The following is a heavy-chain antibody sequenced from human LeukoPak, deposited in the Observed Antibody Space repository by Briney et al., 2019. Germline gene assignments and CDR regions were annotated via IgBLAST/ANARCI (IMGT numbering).Heavy chain of an antibody. D-gene: IGHD3-10*01. CDR1: GGSISSSSYY. J-gene: IGHJ4*02. CDR2: IYYSGST. Sequence: SETLSLTCTVSGGSISSSSYYWGWIRQPPGKGLEWIGSIYYSGSTYYNPSLKSRVTISVDTSKNQFSLKLSSVTAADTAVYYCARRLYYYGSGSYSLIDYWGQGTLVTVSS. V-gene: IGHV4-39*01. CDR3: ARRLYYYGSGSYSLIDY.